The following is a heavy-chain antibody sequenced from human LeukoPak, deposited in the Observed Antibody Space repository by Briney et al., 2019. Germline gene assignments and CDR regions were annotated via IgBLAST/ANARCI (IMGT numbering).Heavy chain of an antibody. CDR1: GFTFSSYA. J-gene: IGHJ3*02. D-gene: IGHD1-14*01. V-gene: IGHV3-30*14. CDR2: ISYDGSNK. Sequence: GGSLRLSCAASGFTFSSYAMHWVRQAPGKGLEWVAVISYDGSNKYYADSVKGRFTISRDNSKNTLYLQMNSLRVEDTAVYYCARETGKTSDAFDIWGQGTMVTVSS. CDR3: ARETGKTSDAFDI.